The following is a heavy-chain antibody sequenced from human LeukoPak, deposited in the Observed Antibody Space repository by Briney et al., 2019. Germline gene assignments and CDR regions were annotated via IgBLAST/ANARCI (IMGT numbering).Heavy chain of an antibody. Sequence: GASVKVSCKSSGYTFTSYGISWVRQAPGQGLEWMGWISAYNGNTNYAQKLQGRVTMTTDTSTSTAYMELRSLRSDDTAVYYCAREGIAVADYGMDVWGQGTTVTVSS. CDR2: ISAYNGNT. CDR1: GYTFTSYG. J-gene: IGHJ6*02. CDR3: AREGIAVADYGMDV. D-gene: IGHD6-19*01. V-gene: IGHV1-18*01.